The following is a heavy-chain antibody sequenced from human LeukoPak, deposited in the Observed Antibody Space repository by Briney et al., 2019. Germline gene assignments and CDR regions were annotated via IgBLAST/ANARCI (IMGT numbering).Heavy chain of an antibody. V-gene: IGHV3-43*01. CDR2: AGWAGGTT. D-gene: IGHD3-10*02. J-gene: IGHJ4*02. Sequence: GGSLRPSCATSGFNFDRYTIHWVRQAPGKGLEWVSLAGWAGGTTFYSDSVRGRFTISRDSGRKSVYLQMNSLTTDDTAFYFCAKELDTMFFDYWGQGALVTVSS. CDR1: GFNFDRYT. CDR3: AKELDTMFFDY.